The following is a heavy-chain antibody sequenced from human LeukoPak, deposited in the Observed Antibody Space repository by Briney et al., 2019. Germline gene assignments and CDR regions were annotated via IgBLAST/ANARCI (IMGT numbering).Heavy chain of an antibody. CDR3: ARALSYYDFWSGYYWHYYYGMDV. J-gene: IGHJ6*02. V-gene: IGHV3-30-3*01. CDR2: ISYDGSNK. D-gene: IGHD3-3*01. Sequence: GTSLRLSCAASGFTFRHYTMHWVRQAPGKGLEWVAVISYDGSNKYYAGSVKGRFTISRDNSKNTLYLQMNSLRAEDTAVYYCARALSYYDFWSGYYWHYYYGMDVWGQGTTVTVSS. CDR1: GFTFRHYT.